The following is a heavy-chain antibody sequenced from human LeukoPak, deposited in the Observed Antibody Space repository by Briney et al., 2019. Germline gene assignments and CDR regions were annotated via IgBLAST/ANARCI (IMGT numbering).Heavy chain of an antibody. V-gene: IGHV7-4-1*02. Sequence: GASVKVSCKASGYTFTSYAMNWVRQAPGQGLEWMGWINTNTGNPTYAQGFTGRFVFSLDTSVSTAYLQISSLKAEDTAVYYCARDGLQWEPTLVYGYWGQGTLVTVSS. D-gene: IGHD1-26*01. CDR2: INTNTGNP. CDR3: ARDGLQWEPTLVYGY. J-gene: IGHJ4*02. CDR1: GYTFTSYA.